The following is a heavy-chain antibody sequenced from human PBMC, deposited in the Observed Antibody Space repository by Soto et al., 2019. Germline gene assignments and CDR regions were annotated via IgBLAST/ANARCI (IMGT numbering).Heavy chain of an antibody. J-gene: IGHJ4*02. V-gene: IGHV4-39*01. CDR2: IFYAGGT. CDR1: GGPIRDSTYY. Sequence: PSETLSLTCSVSGGPIRDSTYYWAWIHQPPGKSLEWIGTIFYAGGTFYTPSLKSRVTLSVDTSKNQFSLKLRSVTAADTAVYYCAKFWGPVTAAVDDYWGQGTLVTVSS. D-gene: IGHD6-13*01. CDR3: AKFWGPVTAAVDDY.